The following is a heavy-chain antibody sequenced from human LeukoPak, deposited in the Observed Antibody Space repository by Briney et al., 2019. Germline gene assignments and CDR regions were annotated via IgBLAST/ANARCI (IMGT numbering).Heavy chain of an antibody. D-gene: IGHD6-19*01. J-gene: IGHJ6*02. Sequence: GGSLRLSCAASGFTFRKYWLHWVRQAPGKGLVWVSRINPDDGSTSYADSVKGRFTISRDNAKSTLYLQMNSLRAEDTAVYYCAKDTYSSGWYHYYYGMDVWGQGTTVTVSS. CDR3: AKDTYSSGWYHYYYGMDV. V-gene: IGHV3-74*01. CDR2: INPDDGST. CDR1: GFTFRKYW.